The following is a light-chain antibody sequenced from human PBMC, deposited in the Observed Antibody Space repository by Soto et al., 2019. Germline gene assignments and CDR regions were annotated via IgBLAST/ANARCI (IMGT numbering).Light chain of an antibody. CDR2: DVN. V-gene: IGLV2-14*03. CDR1: SSDVGSTFHY. Sequence: QSALTQPASVSGSPGQSITISCTGTSSDVGSTFHYVSWYQHHPGKAPRLIMSDVNHRPSGVSDRFSGSKSGNTASLTISGLQAEDEADYFCSAYSTGSTPVLFGGGTKLTVL. J-gene: IGLJ3*02. CDR3: SAYSTGSTPVL.